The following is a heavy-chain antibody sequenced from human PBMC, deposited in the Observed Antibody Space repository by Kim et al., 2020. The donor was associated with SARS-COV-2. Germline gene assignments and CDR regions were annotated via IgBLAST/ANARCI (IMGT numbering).Heavy chain of an antibody. D-gene: IGHD1-1*01. CDR2: ISGSGGNT. CDR3: ARDVRGTRAFDV. Sequence: GVSLRLSCAASGFIFRNYAMTWVRQAPGKGLEWVSIISGSGGNTYYADSVKGRFTISRDNSKNTLDLQMNSLRAEDTAVYSCARDVRGTRAFDVWGQGT. CDR1: GFIFRNYA. V-gene: IGHV3-23*01. J-gene: IGHJ3*01.